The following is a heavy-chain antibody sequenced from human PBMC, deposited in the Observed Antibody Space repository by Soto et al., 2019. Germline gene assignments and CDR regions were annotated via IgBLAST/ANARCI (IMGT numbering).Heavy chain of an antibody. J-gene: IGHJ6*02. CDR3: ASSSTDFWSGYYPSYYPGMDV. V-gene: IGHV4-31*03. CDR1: GGSISIGGYY. CDR2: IYYSGST. Sequence: SETLSLTCTVSGGSISIGGYYWSLIRQHPGKGLEWIGYIYYSGSTYYNPSLKSRVTISVDTSKNQFSLKLSSVTAADTAVYYCASSSTDFWSGYYPSYYPGMDVWGQGTTVTVS. D-gene: IGHD3-3*01.